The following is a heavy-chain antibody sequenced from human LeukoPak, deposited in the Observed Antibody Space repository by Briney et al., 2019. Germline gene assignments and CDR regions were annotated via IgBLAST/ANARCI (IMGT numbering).Heavy chain of an antibody. CDR3: ARRGAYYDFWSGYKDHYYFDH. J-gene: IGHJ4*02. Sequence: SETLSLTCAVYGGSFSGYYWTWIRQPPGKGLEWIGEINHSGSTNYNPSLKSRVTISVDTSKNQFSLKLSSVTAADTAVYYCARRGAYYDFWSGYKDHYYFDHWGQGTLVIVSS. V-gene: IGHV4-34*01. CDR2: INHSGST. CDR1: GGSFSGYY. D-gene: IGHD3-3*01.